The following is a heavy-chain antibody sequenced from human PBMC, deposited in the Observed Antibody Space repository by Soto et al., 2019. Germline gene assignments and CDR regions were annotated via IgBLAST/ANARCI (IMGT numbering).Heavy chain of an antibody. CDR2: INHSGST. J-gene: IGHJ4*02. Sequence: SETLSLTCAVYGGSFSGYYWSWIRQPPGKGLEWIGEINHSGSTNYNPSLKSRVTISVDTSKNQFSLKLSSVTAADTAVYYCARAARIVLKYYFDYWGQGTLVTVSS. D-gene: IGHD3-3*01. CDR1: GGSFSGYY. CDR3: ARAARIVLKYYFDY. V-gene: IGHV4-34*01.